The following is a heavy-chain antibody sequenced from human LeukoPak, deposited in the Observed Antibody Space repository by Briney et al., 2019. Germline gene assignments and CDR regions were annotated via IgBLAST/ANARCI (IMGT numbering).Heavy chain of an antibody. CDR3: ARAVGGDGSGSL. CDR2: INHSGST. Sequence: SETQSLTCAVYGGSFSGYYWSWIRQPPGKGLEWIGEINHSGSTNYNPSLKSRVTMSVDMSTRQISLKLSSVTAADTAVYYCARAVGGDGSGSLWGPGTLVTVSS. D-gene: IGHD3-10*01. V-gene: IGHV4-34*01. CDR1: GGSFSGYY. J-gene: IGHJ4*02.